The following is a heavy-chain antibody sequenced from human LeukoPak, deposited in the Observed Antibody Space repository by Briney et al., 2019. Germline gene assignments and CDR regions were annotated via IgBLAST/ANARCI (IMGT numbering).Heavy chain of an antibody. D-gene: IGHD2-15*01. V-gene: IGHV3-21*01. J-gene: IGHJ6*04. CDR1: GFTFSSYS. CDR3: ARELGGGMDV. CDR2: ISSSSSYI. Sequence: GRSLRLSCAASGFTFSSYSMNWVRQAPGKGLEWVSSISSSSSYIYYADSVKGRFTISRDNAKNSLYLQMNSLRAEDTAVYYCARELGGGMDVWGKGTTVTVSS.